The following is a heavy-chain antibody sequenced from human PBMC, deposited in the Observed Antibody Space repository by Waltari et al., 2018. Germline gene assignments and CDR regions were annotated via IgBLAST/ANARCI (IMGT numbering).Heavy chain of an antibody. V-gene: IGHV4-38-2*02. CDR1: GYSISSGYY. CDR3: AREGDYVWGSYRPSFDY. D-gene: IGHD3-16*02. CDR2: IYHSGST. J-gene: IGHJ4*02. Sequence: QVQLQESGPGLVKPSETLSLTCAVSGYSISSGYYWGWLRQPPGKGLGWIGSIYHSGSTYYNPSLKSRVTISVDTSKNQFSLKLSSVTAADTAVYYCAREGDYVWGSYRPSFDYWGQGTLVTVSS.